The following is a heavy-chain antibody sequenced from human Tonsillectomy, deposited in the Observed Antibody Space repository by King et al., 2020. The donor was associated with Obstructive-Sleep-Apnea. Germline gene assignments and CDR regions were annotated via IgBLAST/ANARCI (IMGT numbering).Heavy chain of an antibody. J-gene: IGHJ4*02. D-gene: IGHD3-3*01. CDR2: ISAYNGNT. CDR1: GYIFTSYG. Sequence: QLQLVQSGAEMKKPGASVKVSCKASGYIFTSYGISWVRQAPGQGLEWMGWISAYNGNTNYAQTLQGRVTMTTDTSTSTASMELRSLRSDDTAVYYCARQFLEWSDFDYWGQGTLVTVSS. V-gene: IGHV1-18*04. CDR3: ARQFLEWSDFDY.